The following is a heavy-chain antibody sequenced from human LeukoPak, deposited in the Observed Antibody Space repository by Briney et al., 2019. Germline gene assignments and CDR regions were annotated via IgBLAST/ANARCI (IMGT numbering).Heavy chain of an antibody. Sequence: AGGSLRLSCAASGFTFGTYAMQWVRQAPGKGPEWVAAISYDGRNKYFADSVKGRFIISRDDSKRTMYLQMNSLRVEDTAVYYCARQYDYGDYGYYFDHWGQGTLVTVSS. D-gene: IGHD4-17*01. CDR1: GFTFGTYA. V-gene: IGHV3-30*04. CDR2: ISYDGRNK. CDR3: ARQYDYGDYGYYFDH. J-gene: IGHJ4*02.